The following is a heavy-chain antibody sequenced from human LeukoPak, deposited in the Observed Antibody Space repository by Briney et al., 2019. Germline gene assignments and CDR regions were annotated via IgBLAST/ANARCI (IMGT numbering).Heavy chain of an antibody. V-gene: IGHV1-2*02. CDR2: TNPNSGDT. CDR1: GCTFTGYY. CDR3: ARVDGSPDY. D-gene: IGHD2-15*01. J-gene: IGHJ4*02. Sequence: ASVKVSCKASGCTFTGYYMHWVRQAPGQGLEWMGWTNPNSGDTNYAQKFQGRVTMTRDTSISTAYMELSSLRSDDTAVYYCARVDGSPDYWGQGTLLTVSS.